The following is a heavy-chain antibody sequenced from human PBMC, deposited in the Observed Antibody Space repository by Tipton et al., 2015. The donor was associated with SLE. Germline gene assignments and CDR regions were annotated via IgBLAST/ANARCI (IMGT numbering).Heavy chain of an antibody. Sequence: TLSLTCAVYGGSFSGYYWSWIRQPPGKGLEWIGEINHSGSTNYNPSLKSRVAISVDTSKNQFSLKLSSVTAADTAVYYCARDPELSSFDIWGQGTMVTVSS. CDR3: ARDPELSSFDI. J-gene: IGHJ3*02. V-gene: IGHV4-34*01. CDR2: INHSGST. CDR1: GGSFSGYY. D-gene: IGHD1-14*01.